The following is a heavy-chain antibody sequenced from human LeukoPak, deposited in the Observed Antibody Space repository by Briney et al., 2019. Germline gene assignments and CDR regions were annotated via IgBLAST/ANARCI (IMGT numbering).Heavy chain of an antibody. V-gene: IGHV4-34*01. Sequence: PSETLSLTCAVYGGSFSGYYWSWIRQPPGKGLEWIGEINHSRSTNYNPSLKSRVTISVDTSKNQFSLKLSSVTAADTAVYYCARGLGYYYGSGSYYNPLGQGTLVTVSS. CDR3: ARGLGYYYGSGSYYNP. D-gene: IGHD3-10*01. CDR2: INHSRST. CDR1: GGSFSGYY. J-gene: IGHJ5*02.